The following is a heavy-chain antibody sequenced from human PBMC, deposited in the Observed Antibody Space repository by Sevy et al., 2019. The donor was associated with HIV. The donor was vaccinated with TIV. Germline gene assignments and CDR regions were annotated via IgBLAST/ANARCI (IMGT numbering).Heavy chain of an antibody. V-gene: IGHV1-2*06. CDR1: GYTFTGYY. CDR2: INPNSGGT. J-gene: IGHJ6*02. CDR3: ARDSPYCSGGSCYPRGYYYYYGMDV. D-gene: IGHD2-15*01. Sequence: ASVKVSCKASGYTFTGYYMHWVRQAPGQGLEWMGRINPNSGGTNYAQTFQGRVTMTRDTSISTAYMELSRLRSDDTAVYYCARDSPYCSGGSCYPRGYYYYYGMDVWGQGTTVTVSS.